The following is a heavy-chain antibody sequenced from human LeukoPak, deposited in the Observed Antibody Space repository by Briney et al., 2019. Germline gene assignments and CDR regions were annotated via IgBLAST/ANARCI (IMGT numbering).Heavy chain of an antibody. D-gene: IGHD3-22*01. V-gene: IGHV3-23*01. CDR3: ARARYDSSGYYYDQ. J-gene: IGHJ5*02. Sequence: GGSLRLPCAASGFIFNKYAMNWVRQAPGKGLEWVSLVTDSGSRTYCADSVKGRLNISRDNSKNTLYLQMDSLRAEDTAVYYCARARYDSSGYYYDQWGQGTLVTVSS. CDR2: VTDSGSRT. CDR1: GFIFNKYA.